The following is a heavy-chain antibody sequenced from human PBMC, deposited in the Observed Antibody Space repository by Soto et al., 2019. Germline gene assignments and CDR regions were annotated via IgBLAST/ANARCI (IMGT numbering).Heavy chain of an antibody. J-gene: IGHJ4*02. Sequence: SLRLSCAASGFTFGDYAMQWVRQAPGKGLEWVSAISWNSGSIDYADSVKGRFTISRDNAKNSLYLQMTSLRAEDTALYYCAKSQTTSGWYVTTDYWGQGTRVTVSS. CDR1: GFTFGDYA. D-gene: IGHD6-19*01. V-gene: IGHV3-9*01. CDR3: AKSQTTSGWYVTTDY. CDR2: ISWNSGSI.